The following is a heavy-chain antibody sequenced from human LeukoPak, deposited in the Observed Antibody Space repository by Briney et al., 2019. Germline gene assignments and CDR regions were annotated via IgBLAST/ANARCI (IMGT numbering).Heavy chain of an antibody. CDR2: ISSNGGTT. V-gene: IGHV3-64D*06. J-gene: IGHJ4*02. Sequence: GGSLRLSCSASGFTFSSYAMHWVRQAPEKGLEYVSAISSNGGTTYYADSVKGRFTISRDNSKNTLYLQMSSLRAEDTAVYYCVKARYGGYSGDYFDYWGQGTLVTVSS. CDR3: VKARYGGYSGDYFDY. CDR1: GFTFSSYA. D-gene: IGHD5-12*01.